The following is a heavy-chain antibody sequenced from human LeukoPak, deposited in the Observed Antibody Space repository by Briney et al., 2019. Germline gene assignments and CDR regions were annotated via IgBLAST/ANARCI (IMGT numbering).Heavy chain of an antibody. D-gene: IGHD3-10*01. CDR3: AREGYYGSGSPPSLYFDY. J-gene: IGHJ4*02. CDR1: AFTYRNYV. CDR2: TSSDLNVK. V-gene: IGHV3-30-3*01. Sequence: GGSLRLSCAASAFTYRNYVIHWVRQAPGKGLEWVAVTSSDLNVKLYADSVKGRFTISRDNSRSTLYLQMNSLRPEDTAIYYCAREGYYGSGSPPSLYFDYWGQGTLVTVSS.